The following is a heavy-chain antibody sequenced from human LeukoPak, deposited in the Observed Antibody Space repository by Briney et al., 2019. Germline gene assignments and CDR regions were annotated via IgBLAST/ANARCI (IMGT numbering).Heavy chain of an antibody. Sequence: GGSLRLSCAASGFTFSSYSMNWVRQAPGKGLEWVSYISSSSSTIYYADSVKGRFTISRDNAKNSLYLQMNSLRDEDTAVYYCARFTRQQLLHGFDYWGRGTLVTVSS. CDR3: ARFTRQQLLHGFDY. CDR2: ISSSSSTI. V-gene: IGHV3-48*02. CDR1: GFTFSSYS. J-gene: IGHJ4*02. D-gene: IGHD2-2*01.